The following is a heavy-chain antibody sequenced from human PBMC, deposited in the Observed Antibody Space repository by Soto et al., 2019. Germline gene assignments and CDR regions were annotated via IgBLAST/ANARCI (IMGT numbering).Heavy chain of an antibody. CDR3: TKYTYTSRYAYYGMDV. V-gene: IGHV3-49*03. Sequence: PGGSLRLSCTTSGFTFGYYAMSWSRQSPGKGLEWVGVIRSKAYGGTTDYAASVEGRFTISRDDSKSIAYLQMNSLKSEDTGVYYCTKYTYTSRYAYYGMDVWGHGTTVTVS. D-gene: IGHD6-13*01. CDR1: GFTFGYYA. J-gene: IGHJ6*02. CDR2: IRSKAYGGTT.